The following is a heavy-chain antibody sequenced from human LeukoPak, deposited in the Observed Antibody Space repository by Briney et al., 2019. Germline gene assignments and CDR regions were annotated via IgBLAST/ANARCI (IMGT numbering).Heavy chain of an antibody. D-gene: IGHD1-26*01. Sequence: GGSLRLSCAASGFTFSTYWMSWVRQAPGKGLEWVANIKQDGSEKYYVDSVKGRFTISRDNAKNSLYLQMNSLRAEDTAVYYCARDPYSGTYSDYYYYYTDVWGKGTTVTVSS. CDR1: GFTFSTYW. CDR3: ARDPYSGTYSDYYYYYTDV. J-gene: IGHJ6*03. CDR2: IKQDGSEK. V-gene: IGHV3-7*01.